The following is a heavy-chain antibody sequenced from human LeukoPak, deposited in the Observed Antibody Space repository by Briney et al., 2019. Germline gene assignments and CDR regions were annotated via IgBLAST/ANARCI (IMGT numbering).Heavy chain of an antibody. J-gene: IGHJ4*02. CDR2: IYYSGST. CDR1: GGSISSGDYY. Sequence: SETLSLTCTVSGGSISSGDYYWSWIRQPPGKGLEWIGYIYYSGSTYYNPSLKSRVTISVDTSKNQFSLKLSSVTAADTAVYYCARAGMDYYDSSGYYYENWGQGTLVTVSS. D-gene: IGHD3-22*01. CDR3: ARAGMDYYDSSGYYYEN. V-gene: IGHV4-30-4*01.